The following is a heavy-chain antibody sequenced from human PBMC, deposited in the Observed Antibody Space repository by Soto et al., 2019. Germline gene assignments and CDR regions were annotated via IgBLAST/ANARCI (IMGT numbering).Heavy chain of an antibody. V-gene: IGHV1-8*01. CDR2: MNPNSGNT. CDR3: ARRYEYCSSTSCYTAWFDP. J-gene: IGHJ5*02. Sequence: WASVKVSCKASGYTFTSYDINWVRQATGQGLEWMGWMNPNSGNTGYAQKFQGRVTMTRNTSISTAYMELSSLRSEDTAVYYCARRYEYCSSTSCYTAWFDPWGQGTLVTVSS. CDR1: GYTFTSYD. D-gene: IGHD2-2*02.